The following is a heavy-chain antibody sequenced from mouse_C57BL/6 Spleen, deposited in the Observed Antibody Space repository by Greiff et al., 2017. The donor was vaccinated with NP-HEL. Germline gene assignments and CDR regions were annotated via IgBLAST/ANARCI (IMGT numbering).Heavy chain of an antibody. CDR3: ARSETAQATGGFAY. CDR2: INPNNGGT. J-gene: IGHJ3*01. CDR1: GYTFTDYN. V-gene: IGHV1-18*01. Sequence: EVQLQQSGPELVKPGASVKIPCKASGYTFTDYNMDWVKQSHGKSLEWIGDINPNNGGTIYNQKFKGKATLTVDKSSSTAYMELRSLASEDTAVYYCARSETAQATGGFAYWGQGTLVTVSA. D-gene: IGHD3-2*02.